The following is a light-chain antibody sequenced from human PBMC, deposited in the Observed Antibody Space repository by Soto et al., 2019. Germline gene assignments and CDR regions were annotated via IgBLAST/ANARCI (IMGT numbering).Light chain of an antibody. CDR1: SSNVGGYNY. V-gene: IGLV2-14*01. J-gene: IGLJ1*01. CDR2: DVS. CDR3: SSYTSSSTQV. Sequence: QSVLTQPAPVSGSPGQSITISCTGTSSNVGGYNYVSWYQQHPGKAPKLMIYDVSNRPSGLSNRFSGSKSGNTASLTISGLQAEDEADYYCSSYTSSSTQVFGTGTKVTVL.